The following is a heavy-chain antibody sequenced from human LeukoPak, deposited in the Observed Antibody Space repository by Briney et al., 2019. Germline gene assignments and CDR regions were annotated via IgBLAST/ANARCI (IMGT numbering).Heavy chain of an antibody. CDR2: MNPNSGNT. J-gene: IGHJ6*02. CDR1: GYTFTSYD. CDR3: ARGGYSGYDWHYYGMDV. V-gene: IGHV1-8*01. Sequence: ASVKVSCKASGYTFTSYDINWVRQATGQGLEWMGWMNPNSGNTGYAQKFQGRVTMTRNTSISTAYMELSSLRSEDTAVYYCARGGYSGYDWHYYGMDVWGQGTTVTVSS. D-gene: IGHD5-12*01.